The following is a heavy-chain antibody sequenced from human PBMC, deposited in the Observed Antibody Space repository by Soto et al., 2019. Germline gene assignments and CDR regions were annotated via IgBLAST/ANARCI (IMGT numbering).Heavy chain of an antibody. CDR1: GFTFSSYG. CDR3: AKGEAVRFLEWLFSGGMDV. V-gene: IGHV3-30*18. D-gene: IGHD3-3*01. CDR2: ISYDGSNK. Sequence: QVQLVESGGGVVQPGRSLRLSCAASGFTFSSYGMHWVRQAPGKGLEWVAVISYDGSNKYYADSVKGRFTISRDNSKNTLYLQMNSLRAEDTAVYYCAKGEAVRFLEWLFSGGMDVWGQGTTVTGSS. J-gene: IGHJ6*02.